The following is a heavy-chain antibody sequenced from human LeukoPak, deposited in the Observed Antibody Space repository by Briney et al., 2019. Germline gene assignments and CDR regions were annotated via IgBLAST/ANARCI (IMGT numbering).Heavy chain of an antibody. CDR3: AELGITMIGGV. CDR2: ISSSSSSYI. D-gene: IGHD3-10*02. J-gene: IGHJ6*04. CDR1: GFTFRSYC. Sequence: PGGSLRLSCVASGFTFRSYCMNWVRQAPGKGLEWVSSISSSSSSYIYYADSVKGRFTISRDNAKNSLYLQMKSLRAEDTAVYYCAELGITMIGGVWGKGTTVTISS. V-gene: IGHV3-21*01.